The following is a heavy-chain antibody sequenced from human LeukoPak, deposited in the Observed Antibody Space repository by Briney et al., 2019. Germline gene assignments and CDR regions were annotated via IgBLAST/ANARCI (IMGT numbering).Heavy chain of an antibody. D-gene: IGHD2-2*01. V-gene: IGHV3-30*02. CDR2: IRYDGSNK. J-gene: IGHJ4*02. Sequence: GGSLRLSCAASGFTFSSYGMHWVRQAPGKGLEWAAFIRYDGSNKYYADSVKGRFTISRDNSKNTLYLQMNSLRAEDTAVYYCAKGAIIGYCSSTSCYSFDYRGQGTLVAVSS. CDR1: GFTFSSYG. CDR3: AKGAIIGYCSSTSCYSFDY.